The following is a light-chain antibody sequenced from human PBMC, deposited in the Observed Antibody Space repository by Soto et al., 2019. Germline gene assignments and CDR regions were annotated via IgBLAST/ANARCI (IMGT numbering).Light chain of an antibody. CDR3: QQYGSSPIT. CDR1: QSVSSY. CDR2: GAS. J-gene: IGKJ5*01. V-gene: IGKV3-20*01. Sequence: EIVMTHYPATLSVSPGEIATLSCRASQSVSSYLAWYQQKPGQAPRLLIYGASSRATGIPDRFSGSGSGTDFTLTISRLEPEDFAVYYCQQYGSSPITFGQGTRLEIK.